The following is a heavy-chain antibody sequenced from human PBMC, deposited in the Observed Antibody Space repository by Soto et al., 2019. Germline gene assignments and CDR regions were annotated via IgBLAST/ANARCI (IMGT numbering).Heavy chain of an antibody. Sequence: PSETLSLTCAVYGGSFSCYYWIWIRQPPGKGLEWIGEINHSGSTKYNPSLKSRVTISVDTSKNQFSLKLSSVTAADTAVYYCARAEFGVVILPYYYFRMDVWGQGTTVTVSS. D-gene: IGHD3-3*01. J-gene: IGHJ6*02. CDR2: INHSGST. V-gene: IGHV4-34*01. CDR1: GGSFSCYY. CDR3: ARAEFGVVILPYYYFRMDV.